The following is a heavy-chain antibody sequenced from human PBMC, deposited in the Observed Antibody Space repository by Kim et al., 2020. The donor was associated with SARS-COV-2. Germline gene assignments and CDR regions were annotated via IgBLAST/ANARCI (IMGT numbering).Heavy chain of an antibody. J-gene: IGHJ3*02. CDR3: TRHSVLGDILTGYYSDDAFDI. V-gene: IGHV4-59*08. CDR1: GGSISSYY. Sequence: SETLSLTCTVSGGSISSYYWSWIRQPPGKGLEWIGYIYYSGSTNYNPSLKSRVTISVDTSKNQFSLKLTSVTAADTAVYYCTRHSVLGDILTGYYSDDAFDICGQGTMVAVSS. CDR2: IYYSGST. D-gene: IGHD3-9*01.